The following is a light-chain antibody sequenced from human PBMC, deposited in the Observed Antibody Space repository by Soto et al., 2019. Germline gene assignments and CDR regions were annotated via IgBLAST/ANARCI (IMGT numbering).Light chain of an antibody. J-gene: IGKJ5*01. CDR2: KAS. V-gene: IGKV1-5*03. CDR3: QQYNRGIT. CDR1: QSISSW. Sequence: DIQMTQSPSTLSASVGDRVTITCRASQSISSWLAWYQQKPGKAPKLLIYKASSLESGVQSRFSGSGSGTEFTLTISSLQPDDFATYYCQQYNRGITFGQGTRLEIK.